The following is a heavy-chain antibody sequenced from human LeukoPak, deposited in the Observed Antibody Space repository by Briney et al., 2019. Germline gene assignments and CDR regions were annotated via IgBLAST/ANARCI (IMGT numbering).Heavy chain of an antibody. V-gene: IGHV3-21*01. CDR1: GFTFSSYS. D-gene: IGHD5-24*01. CDR2: ISSSGSYI. J-gene: IGHJ4*02. CDR3: AVGPLRATTDY. Sequence: GGPLRLSCAASGFTFSSYSMNWVRQAPGKGLEWVSSISSSGSYIYYADSVKGRFTISRDNAKNSLYLQMNSLRAEDTAVYYCAVGPLRATTDYWGQGTLVTVSS.